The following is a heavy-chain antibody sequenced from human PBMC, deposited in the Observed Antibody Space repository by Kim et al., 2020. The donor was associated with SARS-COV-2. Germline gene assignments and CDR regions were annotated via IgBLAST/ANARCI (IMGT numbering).Heavy chain of an antibody. J-gene: IGHJ6*02. CDR3: ARASYDFWSGYYLIGEHYYYGMDV. V-gene: IGHV4-31*03. D-gene: IGHD3-3*01. CDR1: GGSISSGGYY. CDR2: IYYSGST. Sequence: SETLSLTCTVSGGSISSGGYYWSWIRQHPGKGLEWIGYIYYSGSTYYNPSLKSRVTISVDTSKNQFSLKLSSVTAADTAVYYCARASYDFWSGYYLIGEHYYYGMDVWGQGTTVTVSS.